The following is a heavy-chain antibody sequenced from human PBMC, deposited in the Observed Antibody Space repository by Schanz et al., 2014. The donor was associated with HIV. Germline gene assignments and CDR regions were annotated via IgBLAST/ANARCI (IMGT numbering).Heavy chain of an antibody. J-gene: IGHJ4*02. D-gene: IGHD4-17*01. V-gene: IGHV3-30*03. CDR2: ISFDGSHK. CDR1: GFTFNNYG. CDR3: ARQGLRFSFWLDY. Sequence: QVQLVESGGGVVQPGRSLRLSCAASGFTFNNYGIHWVRQAPGKGLEWMGVISFDGSHKYSADSVKGRFTISRDNSKNTLYLQMNNLRAEDTAVYGCARQGLRFSFWLDYWGQGTPVTVSS.